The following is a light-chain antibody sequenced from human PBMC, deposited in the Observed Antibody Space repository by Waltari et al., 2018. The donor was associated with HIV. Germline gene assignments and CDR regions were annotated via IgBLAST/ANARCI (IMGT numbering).Light chain of an antibody. CDR3: QQSYSTPWT. J-gene: IGKJ1*01. V-gene: IGKV1-39*01. CDR2: VAS. Sequence: DIQMTPSPSSLSASVGDRVTISCRASQSVRTYLNWYQLRPGKAPKLLIYVASSLQSGVPSRFRRSGSVTDFTLTISSRQPEDCATYYCQQSYSTPWTFGQGTKVEI. CDR1: QSVRTY.